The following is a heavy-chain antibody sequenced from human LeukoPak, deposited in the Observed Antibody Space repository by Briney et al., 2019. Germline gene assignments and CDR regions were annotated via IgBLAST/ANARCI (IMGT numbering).Heavy chain of an antibody. J-gene: IGHJ4*02. Sequence: GGSLRLSCAASGFTFSSYWMSWVRQAPGKGLEWVANIKQDGSEKYYVDSVKGRFTISRDNAKNSLYLQMNSLRAEDTAVYYCARAPLRYFDWLLVPFFDYWGQGTLVTVSS. V-gene: IGHV3-7*01. CDR3: ARAPLRYFDWLLVPFFDY. D-gene: IGHD3-9*01. CDR1: GFTFSSYW. CDR2: IKQDGSEK.